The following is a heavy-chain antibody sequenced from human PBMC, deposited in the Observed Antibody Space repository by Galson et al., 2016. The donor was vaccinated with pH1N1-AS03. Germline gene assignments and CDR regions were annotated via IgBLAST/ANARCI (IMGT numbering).Heavy chain of an antibody. CDR3: VREVTVGGTPCYEGDECWFDP. D-gene: IGHD2-2*01. CDR1: GYIFTSYP. CDR2: INAGYGNT. V-gene: IGHV1-3*01. J-gene: IGHJ5*02. Sequence: SVKVSCKASGYIFTSYPIHWLRQAPGQGLEWVGWINAGYGNTKFSERLQGRITITRNMFARTDYMELSSLRSEDTATYYCVREVTVGGTPCYEGDECWFDPWGQGSLVTVSS.